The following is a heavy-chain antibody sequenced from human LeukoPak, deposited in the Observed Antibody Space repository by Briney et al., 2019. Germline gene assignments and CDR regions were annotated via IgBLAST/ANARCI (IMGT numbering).Heavy chain of an antibody. J-gene: IGHJ4*02. CDR2: IIPIFGTA. V-gene: IGHV1-69*13. Sequence: SVKVSCKASGGTFISYAISWVRQAPGQGLEWMGGIIPIFGTANYAQKFQGRVTITADESTSTAYMERSSLRSEDTAVYYCARDEGRRDGYNLDYWGQGTLVTVSS. CDR1: GGTFISYA. CDR3: ARDEGRRDGYNLDY. D-gene: IGHD5-24*01.